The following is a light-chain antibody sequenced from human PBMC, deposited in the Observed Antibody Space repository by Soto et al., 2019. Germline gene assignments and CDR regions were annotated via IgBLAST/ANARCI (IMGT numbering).Light chain of an antibody. V-gene: IGKV3-20*01. CDR2: DAS. J-gene: IGKJ1*01. CDR1: QSVSSSY. Sequence: EIVLTQSPGTLSLSPGERATLSCRASQSVSSSYLAWYQQKPGQAPRLLIYDASSRATGIPDRFSGSGSGTDFTLTISRLEPEDFAVYYCQQYGSSPGWTFGQGTKVDNK. CDR3: QQYGSSPGWT.